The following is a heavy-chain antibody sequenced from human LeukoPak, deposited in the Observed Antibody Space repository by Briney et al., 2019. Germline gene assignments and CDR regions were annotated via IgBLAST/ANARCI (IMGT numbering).Heavy chain of an antibody. CDR3: ARATGNKVPPGY. J-gene: IGHJ4*02. D-gene: IGHD1-1*01. CDR1: GGSFSGYY. V-gene: IGHV4-34*01. CDR2: INHSGRN. Sequence: SETLSLTCAVYGGSFSGYYWSWIRQPPGKGLEWIGEINHSGRNKYNPSLKSRVSISIDTSKNQFSLKLTSVTAADTAVYYCARATGNKVPPGYWGQGTLVTVSS.